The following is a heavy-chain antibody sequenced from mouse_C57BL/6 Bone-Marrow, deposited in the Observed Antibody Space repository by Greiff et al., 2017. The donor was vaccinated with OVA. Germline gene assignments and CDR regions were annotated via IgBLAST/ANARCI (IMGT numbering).Heavy chain of an antibody. CDR3: ARSRWLLRGAWFAY. CDR1: GYTFTSYW. D-gene: IGHD2-3*01. V-gene: IGHV1-50*01. CDR2: IDPSDSYT. J-gene: IGHJ3*01. Sequence: QVQLQQPGAELVKPGASVKLSCKASGYTFTSYWMPWVKQRPGQGLEWIGEIDPSDSYTNYNQKFKGKATLTVDTSSSTAYMQLSSLTSEDSAVYYGARSRWLLRGAWFAYWGQGTLVTVSA.